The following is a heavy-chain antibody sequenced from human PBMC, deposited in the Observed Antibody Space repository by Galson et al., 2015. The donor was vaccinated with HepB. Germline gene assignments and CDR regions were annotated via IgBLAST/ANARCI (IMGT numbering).Heavy chain of an antibody. CDR3: ATVPDYYDSSGYYSV. CDR1: GYTLTELS. Sequence: SVKVSCKVSGYTLTELSMHWVRQAPGKGLEWMGGFDPEDGETIYAQKFQGRVTMTEDTSTDTAYMELSSLRSEDTAVYYCATVPDYYDSSGYYSVWGQGTLATVSS. CDR2: FDPEDGET. V-gene: IGHV1-24*01. J-gene: IGHJ1*01. D-gene: IGHD3-22*01.